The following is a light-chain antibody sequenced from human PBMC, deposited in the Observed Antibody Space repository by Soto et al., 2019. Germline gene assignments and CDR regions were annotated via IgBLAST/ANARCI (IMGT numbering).Light chain of an antibody. CDR2: EVS. CDR1: SSDVGGYNY. J-gene: IGLJ2*01. CDR3: SSYTSSGTLVG. V-gene: IGLV2-14*01. Sequence: QSALPQPASVSGSPGQSITISCTGTSSDVGGYNYVSWYQQHPGKAPNLMIYEVSHRPSGVSNRFSGSKSGNTASLTISGLQAEDEADYYCSSYTSSGTLVGFGGGTKVTVL.